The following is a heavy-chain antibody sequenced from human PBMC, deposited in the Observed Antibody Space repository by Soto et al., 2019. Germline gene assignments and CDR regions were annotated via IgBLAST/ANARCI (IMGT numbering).Heavy chain of an antibody. CDR3: ARDVIGVLRFLEWSHAFDI. V-gene: IGHV3-7*03. Sequence: GGSLRLSCAASEFTLSNYWMSWVRQAPGKGLEWVANIKRGGSEKKYADSVKGRFTISRDNAKNSLYLQMNSLRAEDTAVYYCARDVIGVLRFLEWSHAFDIWGQGXMVTV. CDR1: EFTLSNYW. J-gene: IGHJ3*02. CDR2: IKRGGSEK. D-gene: IGHD3-3*01.